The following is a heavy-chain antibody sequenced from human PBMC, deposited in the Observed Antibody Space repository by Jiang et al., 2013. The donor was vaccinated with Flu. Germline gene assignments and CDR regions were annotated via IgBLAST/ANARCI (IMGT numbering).Heavy chain of an antibody. Sequence: QTLSLTCAISGDSVSTNTAAWNWIRQSPSRGLEWLGRTYYRSNWYNDYALSVKSRITVNPDTSKNQFSLHLNSVSPEDTAVYYCARVGGCSAYGPIDSWGQGTLVTVSS. V-gene: IGHV6-1*01. J-gene: IGHJ4*02. CDR1: GDSVSTNTAA. CDR3: ARVGGCSAYGPIDS. D-gene: IGHD5-12*01. CDR2: TYYRSNWYN.